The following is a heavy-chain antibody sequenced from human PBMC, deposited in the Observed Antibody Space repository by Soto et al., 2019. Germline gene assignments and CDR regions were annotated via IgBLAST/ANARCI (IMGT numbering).Heavy chain of an antibody. CDR3: ARDQGVVIIKDH. CDR1: GFTFRNHA. J-gene: IGHJ4*02. D-gene: IGHD6-6*01. Sequence: QVQLVESGGGVVQPGRSLRLSCAASGFTFRNHAMHWVRQAPGKGLEWVGLIWYDGTSKYYADSVKGRFTISRDNSKNTAYLEMNSLRVEDTAIYYCARDQGVVIIKDHWGQGTLVTVSS. V-gene: IGHV3-33*08. CDR2: IWYDGTSK.